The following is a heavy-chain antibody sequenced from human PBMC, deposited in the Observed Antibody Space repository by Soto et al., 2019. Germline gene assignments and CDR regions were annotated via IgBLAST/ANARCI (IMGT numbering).Heavy chain of an antibody. V-gene: IGHV1-69*13. CDR1: GGTFSSYA. CDR2: IIPIFDTA. J-gene: IGHJ3*02. Sequence: GASVKVSCKASGGTFSSYAISWVRQAPGQGLEWMGGIIPIFDTANYAQKFQGRVTITADESTSTAYMELSSLRSEDTAVYYCAREAFEDRSGYYYLGAFEIWGQGTMVTVSS. D-gene: IGHD3-22*01. CDR3: AREAFEDRSGYYYLGAFEI.